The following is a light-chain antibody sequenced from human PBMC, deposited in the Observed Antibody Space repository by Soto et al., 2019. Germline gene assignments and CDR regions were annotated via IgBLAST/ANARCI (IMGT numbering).Light chain of an antibody. V-gene: IGLV1-40*01. J-gene: IGLJ1*01. CDR2: GNI. CDR1: SSNIGAGYD. CDR3: QSYDSTLSARYV. Sequence: QSVLTRPPPVSGAPGQRVTISCTGSSSNIGAGYDVHWYQQRPGTAPKLLIFGNINRPSGVPDRFSGSKSGTSASLAITGLQAEDEGDYYCQSYDSTLSARYVFGTGTKVTVL.